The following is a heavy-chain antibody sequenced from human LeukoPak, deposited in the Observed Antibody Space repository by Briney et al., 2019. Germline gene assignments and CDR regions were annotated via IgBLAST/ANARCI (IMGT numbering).Heavy chain of an antibody. Sequence: SETLSLTCTVSGGSISSSSYYWGWIRQPPGKGLEWIGSIYYSGSTYYNPSLKSRVTISVDTSKNQFSLKLSSVTAADTAVYYCPSIRNPIAAAGTFDYWGQGTLVTVSS. CDR1: GGSISSSSYY. V-gene: IGHV4-39*01. J-gene: IGHJ4*02. D-gene: IGHD6-13*01. CDR3: PSIRNPIAAAGTFDY. CDR2: IYYSGST.